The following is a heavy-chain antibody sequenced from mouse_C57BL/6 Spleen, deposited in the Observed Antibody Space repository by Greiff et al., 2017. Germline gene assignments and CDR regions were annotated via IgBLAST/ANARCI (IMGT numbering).Heavy chain of an antibody. CDR2: VYPGSGNT. Sequence: VQLQESGAELVRPGASVTLSCKASGSTFTDYYIHWVKQRPGQGLEWIARVYPGSGNTYYNEKFKGKATLTAEKSSSTAYMQLSSLTSEDSAVYVCAGGDSNSLDDWGQGTTLTVSS. J-gene: IGHJ2*01. D-gene: IGHD2-5*01. V-gene: IGHV1-76*01. CDR1: GSTFTDYY. CDR3: AGGDSNSLDD.